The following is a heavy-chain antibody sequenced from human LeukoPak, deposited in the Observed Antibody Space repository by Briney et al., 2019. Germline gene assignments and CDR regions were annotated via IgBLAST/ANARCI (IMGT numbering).Heavy chain of an antibody. CDR1: GGSISSYY. V-gene: IGHV4-4*07. CDR3: ARGVLRYFDWLLSPVYYFDY. Sequence: SETLSLTCTVSGGSISSYYWSWIRQPAGKGLEWIGRIYTSGSTNYNPSLKSRVTMSVDTSKNQFSLKLSSVTAADTAVYYCARGVLRYFDWLLSPVYYFDYWGQGTLVTVSS. D-gene: IGHD3-9*01. J-gene: IGHJ4*02. CDR2: IYTSGST.